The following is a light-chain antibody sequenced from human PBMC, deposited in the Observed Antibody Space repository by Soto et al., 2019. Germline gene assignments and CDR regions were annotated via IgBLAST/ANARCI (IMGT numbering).Light chain of an antibody. CDR3: QQHGSSPLC. V-gene: IGKV3-20*01. CDR1: QSVSSSN. CDR2: GAS. J-gene: IGKJ1*01. Sequence: EIVLTQSPGTLSLSPGERATLSCRASQSVSSSNLAWYQQKPGQAPRLLIYGASSRATGIPDRFSGSGSGTDFTLTISRLEPEDFAVYYCQQHGSSPLCFGQGTKVEIK.